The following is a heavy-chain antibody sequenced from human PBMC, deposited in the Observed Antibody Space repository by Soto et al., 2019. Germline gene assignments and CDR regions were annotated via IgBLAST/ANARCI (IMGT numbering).Heavy chain of an antibody. Sequence: PSDTLSVTWTVSGGSISNYQWSWVRQPPGKRLEWIGYIYYNGTTSYNPSLKSRVTISVDMSKNHLSLTLTSVTAADTAVYCCARSFYPWGQGTLVTVSS. CDR3: ARSFYP. V-gene: IGHV4-59*01. CDR1: GGSISNYQ. J-gene: IGHJ5*02. D-gene: IGHD3-3*01. CDR2: IYYNGTT.